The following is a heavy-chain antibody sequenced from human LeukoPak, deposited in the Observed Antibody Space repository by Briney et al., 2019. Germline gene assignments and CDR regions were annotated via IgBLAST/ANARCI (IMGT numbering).Heavy chain of an antibody. CDR1: GGSFSSYY. CDR3: ARAGSSSWYSGWFDP. Sequence: SETLSLTCTVSGGSFSSYYWSWIRQPAGKGLEWIGRIYTSGRTNYNPSLKSRVTMSVDTSKNRFSLKLSSMTAADTAVYYCARAGSSSWYSGWFDPWGQGTLVTVSS. J-gene: IGHJ5*02. D-gene: IGHD6-13*01. CDR2: IYTSGRT. V-gene: IGHV4-4*07.